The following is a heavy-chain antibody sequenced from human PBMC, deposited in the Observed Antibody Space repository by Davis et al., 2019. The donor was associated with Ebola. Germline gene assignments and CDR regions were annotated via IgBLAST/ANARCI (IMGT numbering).Heavy chain of an antibody. CDR3: ARDFSIMIVVVTGAEGTQQFDP. CDR1: GFTFSSYW. Sequence: GESLKISCAASGFTFSSYWMSWVRQAPGKGLEWVANIKQDGSEKYYVDSVKGRFTISRDNAKNSLYLQMNSLRAEDTAVYYCARDFSIMIVVVTGAEGTQQFDPWGQGTLVTVSS. J-gene: IGHJ5*02. D-gene: IGHD3-22*01. CDR2: IKQDGSEK. V-gene: IGHV3-7*03.